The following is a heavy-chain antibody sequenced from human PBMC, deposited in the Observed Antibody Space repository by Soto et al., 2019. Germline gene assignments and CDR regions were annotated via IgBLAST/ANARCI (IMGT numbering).Heavy chain of an antibody. CDR1: GYTFTGYY. CDR3: ARDLDVVLLWFGEPRTPFDY. V-gene: IGHV1-2*02. Sequence: ASVKVSCKASGYTFTGYYMHWVRQAPGQGLEWMGWINPKSGGTNSAQKFQGRVTMTRDTSISPAYMELSRLRSDDTAVYYCARDLDVVLLWFGEPRTPFDYWGQGTLVTVSS. D-gene: IGHD3-10*01. J-gene: IGHJ4*02. CDR2: INPKSGGT.